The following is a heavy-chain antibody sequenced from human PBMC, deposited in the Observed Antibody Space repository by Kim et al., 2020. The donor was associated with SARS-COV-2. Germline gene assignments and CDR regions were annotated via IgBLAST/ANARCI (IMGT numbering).Heavy chain of an antibody. J-gene: IGHJ4*02. CDR3: VRDGNSAWFYFFFQY. V-gene: IGHV3-30*04. D-gene: IGHD3-10*01. Sequence: GGSLRLSCAASGFLFSQFPMHWVRQAPGKGLEWVAYISKDGNKIDYGVSVRGRFTISRDNVENTVSLQADRLRPDDTATYYCVRDGNSAWFYFFFQYWGQGALVTVSS. CDR1: GFLFSQFP. CDR2: ISKDGNKI.